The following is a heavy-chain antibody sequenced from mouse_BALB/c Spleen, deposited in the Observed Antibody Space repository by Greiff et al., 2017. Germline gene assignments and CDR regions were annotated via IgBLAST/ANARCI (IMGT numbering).Heavy chain of an antibody. CDR3: ARDGGDGVDY. D-gene: IGHD3-3*01. V-gene: IGHV5-4*02. CDR1: GFTFSDYY. Sequence: EVQGVESGGGLVKPGGSLKLSCAASGFTFSDYYMYWVRQTPEKRLEWVATISDGGSYTYYPDSVKGRFTISRDNAKNNLYLQMSSLKSEDTAMYYCARDGGDGVDYWGQGTTLTVSS. CDR2: ISDGGSYT. J-gene: IGHJ2*01.